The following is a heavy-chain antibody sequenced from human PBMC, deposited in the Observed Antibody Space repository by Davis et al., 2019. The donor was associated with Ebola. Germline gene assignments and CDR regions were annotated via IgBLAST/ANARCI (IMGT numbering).Heavy chain of an antibody. V-gene: IGHV3-30*18. CDR3: AKDSGYYDFWSGLMDV. CDR2: ISYDGSNK. Sequence: GESLKISCAASGVTFSSYGMHWVRQAPGKGLEWVAVISYDGSNKYYADSVKGRFTISRDNSKNTLYLQMNSLRAEDTAVYYCAKDSGYYDFWSGLMDVWGQGTTVTVSS. D-gene: IGHD3-3*01. J-gene: IGHJ6*02. CDR1: GVTFSSYG.